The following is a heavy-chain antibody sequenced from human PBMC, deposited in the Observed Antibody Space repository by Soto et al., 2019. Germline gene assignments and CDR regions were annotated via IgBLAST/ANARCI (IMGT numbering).Heavy chain of an antibody. CDR3: ASSIAARPYYHYGMDV. D-gene: IGHD6-6*01. Sequence: SVKVSCKASGGTFSSYAISWVRQAPGQGLEWMGGIIPIFGTANYAQKFQGRVTITADKSTSTAYMELSSLRSEDTAVYYCASSIAARPYYHYGMDVWGQGTTVTAP. V-gene: IGHV1-69*06. CDR1: GGTFSSYA. CDR2: IIPIFGTA. J-gene: IGHJ6*02.